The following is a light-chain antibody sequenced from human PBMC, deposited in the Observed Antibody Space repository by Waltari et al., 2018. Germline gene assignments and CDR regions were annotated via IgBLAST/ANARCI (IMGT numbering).Light chain of an antibody. CDR2: EVS. Sequence: QSALTQPASVSGSPGQSITISCTGTSSDVGSYNLVSWYQQYPGKAPKLMIYEVSKRPSGVSNRFSGSKSGNTASLTISGLQAEDEAEYYCCSYAGSSTVFGGGTQLTVL. CDR1: SSDVGSYNL. V-gene: IGLV2-23*02. J-gene: IGLJ7*01. CDR3: CSYAGSSTV.